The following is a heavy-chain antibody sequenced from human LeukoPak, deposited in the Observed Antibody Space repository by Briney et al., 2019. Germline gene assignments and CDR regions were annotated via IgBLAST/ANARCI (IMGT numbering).Heavy chain of an antibody. CDR2: IYHSGST. Sequence: PSETLSLTCTVSGGSISSGGYYWSWVRQPPGKGLEWIGYIYHSGSTYYNPSLKSRVTISVDRSKNQFSLKLSSVTAADTAVYYCARAGSSTSKTRTLYNWFDPWGQGTLVTVSS. CDR1: GGSISSGGYY. V-gene: IGHV4-30-2*01. J-gene: IGHJ5*02. D-gene: IGHD2-2*01. CDR3: ARAGSSTSKTRTLYNWFDP.